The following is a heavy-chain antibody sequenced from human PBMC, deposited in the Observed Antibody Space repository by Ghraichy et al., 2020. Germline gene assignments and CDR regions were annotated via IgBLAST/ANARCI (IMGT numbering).Heavy chain of an antibody. V-gene: IGHV3-72*01. CDR1: GFTFSEHY. CDR2: SRNKANSYTT. Sequence: GGSLRLSCAASGFTFSEHYMDWVRQAPGKGLEWVGRSRNKANSYTTESAASVKGRFTISRDDSKNSLYLQMNSLKTEDTAVYYCAKLGYCVTTTCRGLGNWGQGTLVTVSS. D-gene: IGHD2-2*01. CDR3: AKLGYCVTTTCRGLGN. J-gene: IGHJ4*02.